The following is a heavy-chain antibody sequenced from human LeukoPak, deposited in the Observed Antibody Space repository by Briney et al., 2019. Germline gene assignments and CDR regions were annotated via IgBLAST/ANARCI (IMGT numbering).Heavy chain of an antibody. CDR3: AREVPAEVSDY. D-gene: IGHD2-8*01. J-gene: IGHJ4*02. V-gene: IGHV3-21*01. Sequence: GGSLRLSCTASGFTFGTYDMSWVRQAPGKGLEWVSSISSSSSYIYYADSVKGRFTISRDNAKNSLYLQMNSLRAEDTAVYYCAREVPAEVSDYWGQGTLVTVSS. CDR1: GFTFGTYD. CDR2: ISSSSSYI.